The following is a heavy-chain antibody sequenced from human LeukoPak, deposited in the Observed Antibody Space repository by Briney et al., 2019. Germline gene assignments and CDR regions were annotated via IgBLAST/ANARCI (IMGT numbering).Heavy chain of an antibody. V-gene: IGHV3-30-3*01. D-gene: IGHD3-22*01. Sequence: GGSLRLSCAASGFTFSSYAMHWVRQAPGKGLEWVAVITYDGSNKYYADSVKGRFTISRDNSKNTLYLQMNSLRAEDTAVYYCARSQDSSGYYPWYFDYWGQGTLVTVSS. CDR1: GFTFSSYA. CDR3: ARSQDSSGYYPWYFDY. J-gene: IGHJ4*02. CDR2: ITYDGSNK.